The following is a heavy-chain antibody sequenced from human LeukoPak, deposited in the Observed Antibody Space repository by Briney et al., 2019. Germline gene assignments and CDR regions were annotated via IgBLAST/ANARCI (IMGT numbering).Heavy chain of an antibody. D-gene: IGHD3-3*01. V-gene: IGHV5-51*01. Sequence: GESLKISCKGSGYSFTSYWIGWVRQMPGKGLEWMGIIYPGDSDTRYSPSFQDQFIISADKSISTAYLQWSSLKASDTAMYYCARHDSYDFWSGSTGRFDPWGQGTLVTVSS. CDR2: IYPGDSDT. J-gene: IGHJ5*02. CDR1: GYSFTSYW. CDR3: ARHDSYDFWSGSTGRFDP.